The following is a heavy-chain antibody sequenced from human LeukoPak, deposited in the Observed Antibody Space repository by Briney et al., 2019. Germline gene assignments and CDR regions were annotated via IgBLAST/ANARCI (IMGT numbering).Heavy chain of an antibody. Sequence: SETLSLTCTVSGYSISSGYYWSWIRQPPGKGPEWIGHIQHTGGTHYNSSLKSRVTIPADRSKNQFSLKLNSVTAAETAVYYCASPMTFMVRGLHGIDGFDIWGQGTMVTVSS. J-gene: IGHJ3*02. CDR1: GYSISSGYY. CDR2: IQHTGGT. V-gene: IGHV4-38-2*02. CDR3: ASPMTFMVRGLHGIDGFDI. D-gene: IGHD3-10*01.